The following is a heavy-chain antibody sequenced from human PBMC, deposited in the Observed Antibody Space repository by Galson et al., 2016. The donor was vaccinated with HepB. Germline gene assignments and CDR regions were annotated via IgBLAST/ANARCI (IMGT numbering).Heavy chain of an antibody. D-gene: IGHD4-17*01. Sequence: SLRLSCAASGFTFDDYAMHWVRQAPGKGLEWVSGISWSGDDVVYADSVKGRFTISRDNAKNSLYLQMNSLRPEDTALYYCAKDFMTPLSHYSYFDLWGRGTLVTVSS. CDR3: AKDFMTPLSHYSYFDL. CDR1: GFTFDDYA. V-gene: IGHV3-9*01. J-gene: IGHJ2*01. CDR2: ISWSGDDV.